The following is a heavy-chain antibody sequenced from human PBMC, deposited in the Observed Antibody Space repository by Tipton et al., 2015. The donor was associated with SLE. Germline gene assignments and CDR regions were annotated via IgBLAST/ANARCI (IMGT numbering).Heavy chain of an antibody. J-gene: IGHJ4*02. Sequence: GSLRLSCAASGFTFSSYSMNWVRQAPGKGLEWVSYISSSGSTIYYADSVKGRFTISRDNAKNSLYLQMNSLRAEDTAVYYCASSGYSGYDLDYWGQGTLVTVSS. CDR3: ASSGYSGYDLDY. CDR1: GFTFSSYS. V-gene: IGHV3-48*04. CDR2: ISSSGSTI. D-gene: IGHD5-12*01.